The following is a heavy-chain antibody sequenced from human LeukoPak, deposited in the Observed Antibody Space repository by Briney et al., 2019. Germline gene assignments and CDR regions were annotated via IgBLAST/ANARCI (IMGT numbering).Heavy chain of an antibody. J-gene: IGHJ4*02. CDR3: ARELAQLGPRLDY. CDR2: IKQDGSEK. Sequence: GGSLRLSCAASGFTFSSYWMSWVRQAPGKGLEWVANIKQDGSEKYYVDSVKGRFTISRDNAKNSLYLQMNSLRAEDTAVYYGARELAQLGPRLDYWGQGTLVTVSS. V-gene: IGHV3-7*01. CDR1: GFTFSSYW. D-gene: IGHD3-16*01.